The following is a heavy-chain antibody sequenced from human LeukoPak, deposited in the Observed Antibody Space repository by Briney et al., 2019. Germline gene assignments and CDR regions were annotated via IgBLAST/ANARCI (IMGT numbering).Heavy chain of an antibody. V-gene: IGHV4-59*01. Sequence: PSETLSLTCTVSGGSISSYYWSWIRQPPGKGLEWIGYIYYSGSTNYNPSLKSRVTISVDTSKNQFSLKLSSVTAADTAVYYCARDLVGDGYAYFDYWGQGTLVTVSS. J-gene: IGHJ4*02. CDR2: IYYSGST. CDR3: ARDLVGDGYAYFDY. D-gene: IGHD5-24*01. CDR1: GGSISSYY.